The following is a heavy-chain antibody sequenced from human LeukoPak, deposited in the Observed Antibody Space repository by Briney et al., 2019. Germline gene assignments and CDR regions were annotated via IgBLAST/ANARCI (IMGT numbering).Heavy chain of an antibody. CDR1: GVSFSTYW. J-gene: IGHJ3*01. CDR2: VRRDGRVT. D-gene: IGHD3-22*01. V-gene: IGHV3-7*01. Sequence: GGSLRLSCAASGVSFSTYWMSWVRQAPGKGLEWVADVRRDGRVTHYVDSVEGRFTISRDNAKNSLYLRLNSLRVEDTAVYYCARDRNNYDSSAYYDVFDVWGQGTVVTVSS. CDR3: ARDRNNYDSSAYYDVFDV.